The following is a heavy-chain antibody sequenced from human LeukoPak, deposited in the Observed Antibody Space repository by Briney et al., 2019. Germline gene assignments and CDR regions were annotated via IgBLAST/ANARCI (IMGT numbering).Heavy chain of an antibody. J-gene: IGHJ5*02. Sequence: SETLSLTCTVSGGSISSSSYYWGWIRQPPGKGLEWIGSIYYSGSTYDNPSLKSRVTISVDTSKNQFSLKLSSVTAADTAVYYCARESHYDFWSGYPYNWFDPWGQGTLVTVSS. CDR2: IYYSGST. V-gene: IGHV4-39*07. CDR3: ARESHYDFWSGYPYNWFDP. CDR1: GGSISSSSYY. D-gene: IGHD3-3*01.